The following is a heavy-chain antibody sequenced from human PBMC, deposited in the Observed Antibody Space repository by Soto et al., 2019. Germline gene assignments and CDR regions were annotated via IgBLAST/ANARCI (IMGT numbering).Heavy chain of an antibody. J-gene: IGHJ6*03. Sequence: QVQLVQSGAEVEKPGASVKVSCKASGYTFTNYAVHWVRQAPGQRLEWMGWINAGNGNTRFSQNWQGRVTITRDTSARTVYMVLRSLRSEDTAVYYCARGHLAVVPVASWFYYMDVWGKGTTVTVSS. D-gene: IGHD2-2*01. CDR1: GYTFTNYA. CDR3: ARGHLAVVPVASWFYYMDV. CDR2: INAGNGNT. V-gene: IGHV1-3*01.